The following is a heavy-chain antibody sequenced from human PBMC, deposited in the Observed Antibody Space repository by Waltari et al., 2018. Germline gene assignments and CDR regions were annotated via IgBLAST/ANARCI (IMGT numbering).Heavy chain of an antibody. CDR1: GFTFSSYA. CDR3: AKDAVADGLWYFDL. CDR2: IVSGGST. V-gene: IGHV3-23*01. J-gene: IGHJ2*01. Sequence: EVQLLESGGGLVQPGGSLRLSCVASGFTFSSYAMNWVRPAPGNGLEWVSAIVSGGSTFYADSVKGRFTISRDNSKNTLYLQMNSLRAEDTAIYYCAKDAVADGLWYFDLWGRGSLVTVSS. D-gene: IGHD6-13*01.